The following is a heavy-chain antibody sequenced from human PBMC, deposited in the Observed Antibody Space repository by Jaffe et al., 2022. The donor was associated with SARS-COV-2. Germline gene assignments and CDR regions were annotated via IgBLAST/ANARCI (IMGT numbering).Heavy chain of an antibody. D-gene: IGHD6-19*01. CDR3: ARLGEIAVAGI. CDR1: GGSFSGYY. Sequence: QVQLQQWGAGLLKPSETLSLTCAVYGGSFSGYYWSWIRQPPGKGLEWIGEINHSGSTNYNPSLKSRVTISVDTSKNQFSLKLSSVTAADTAVYYCARLGEIAVAGIWGQGTLVTVSS. J-gene: IGHJ4*02. CDR2: INHSGST. V-gene: IGHV4-34*01.